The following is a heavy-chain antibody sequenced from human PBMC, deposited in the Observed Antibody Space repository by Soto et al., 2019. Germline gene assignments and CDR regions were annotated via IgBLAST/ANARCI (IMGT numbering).Heavy chain of an antibody. V-gene: IGHV4-39*01. D-gene: IGHD3-10*01. Sequence: QLQLQESGPGLVKPSETLSLTCSVSGGSMSTGSYDWGWIRQPPGKGLEWMGSISYSGITYYRLSLRSRATIFVDTSKNRFSLKLSSVVTEYAAVDYCARHPGSGKSDVFDIWGQWTMVTVSS. CDR2: ISYSGIT. CDR1: GGSMSTGSYD. CDR3: ARHPGSGKSDVFDI. J-gene: IGHJ3*02.